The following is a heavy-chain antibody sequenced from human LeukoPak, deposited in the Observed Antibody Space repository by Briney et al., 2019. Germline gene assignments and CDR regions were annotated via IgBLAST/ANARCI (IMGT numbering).Heavy chain of an antibody. CDR1: GYTFTSYG. CDR2: IIPRLGTT. V-gene: IGHV1-69*05. CDR3: AADGTD. Sequence: SVKVSCKASGYTFTSYGISWVRQAPGQGLEWMGGIIPRLGTTKYIEKFQGRITITTDESTTTAYMELTSLRSEDTAVYYCAADGTDWGQGTLVTVSS. J-gene: IGHJ4*02.